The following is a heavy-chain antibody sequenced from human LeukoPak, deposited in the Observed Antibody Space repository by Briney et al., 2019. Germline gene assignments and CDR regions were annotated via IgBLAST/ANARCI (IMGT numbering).Heavy chain of an antibody. CDR2: ISGSGDNT. Sequence: PGGSLRLSCAASGFTFSSYAMSWVRQVPGKGLEWVSVISGSGDNTYYADSVKGRFTISRDNAKNSLYLQMNSLRAEDTAVYYCARDAHYDFWSGYYSTWPLGYWGQGTLVTVSS. J-gene: IGHJ4*02. CDR3: ARDAHYDFWSGYYSTWPLGY. V-gene: IGHV3-23*01. CDR1: GFTFSSYA. D-gene: IGHD3-3*01.